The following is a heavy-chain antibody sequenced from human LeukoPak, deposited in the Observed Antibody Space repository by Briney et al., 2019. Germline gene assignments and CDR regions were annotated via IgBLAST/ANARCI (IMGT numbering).Heavy chain of an antibody. V-gene: IGHV3-33*01. CDR3: ARDGGIVVVPAATYNWNSLDI. J-gene: IGHJ3*02. CDR2: IWYDGSNK. Sequence: PGRSLRLSCAASGFTFSSYGMHWVRQAPGKGLEWVAVIWYDGSNKYYADSVKGRFTISRDSSKNTLYLQMNSLRAEDTAVYYCARDGGIVVVPAATYNWNSLDIWGQGTMVTVSS. D-gene: IGHD2-2*01. CDR1: GFTFSSYG.